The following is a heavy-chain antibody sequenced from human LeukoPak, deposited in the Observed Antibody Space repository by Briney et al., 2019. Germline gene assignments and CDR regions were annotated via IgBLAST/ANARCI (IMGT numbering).Heavy chain of an antibody. CDR2: ISSSSSTI. CDR3: AREILPMVRGFMRGSFDY. D-gene: IGHD3-10*01. J-gene: IGHJ4*02. CDR1: GFTFSSYS. Sequence: GGSLRLSCAASGFTFSSYSMNWVRQAPGKGLEWVSYISSSSSTIYYADSVKGRFTISRDNAKNSLYLQMNSLRAEDTAVYYCAREILPMVRGFMRGSFDYWGQGTLVTVSS. V-gene: IGHV3-48*01.